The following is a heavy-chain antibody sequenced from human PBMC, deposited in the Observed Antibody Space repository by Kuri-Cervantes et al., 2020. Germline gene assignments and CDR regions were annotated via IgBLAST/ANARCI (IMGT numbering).Heavy chain of an antibody. CDR2: ISWSGATV. CDR1: GFSFNDYA. V-gene: IGHV3-9*01. CDR3: ARDVSSSWFPFDY. Sequence: SLKISCAASGFSFNDYAMQWVRQRPGRGLEWVSGISWSGATVGYADSVKGRFTISRDNAKNSLYLQMNSLRAEDTAVYYCARDVSSSWFPFDYWGQGTLVTVSS. D-gene: IGHD6-13*01. J-gene: IGHJ4*02.